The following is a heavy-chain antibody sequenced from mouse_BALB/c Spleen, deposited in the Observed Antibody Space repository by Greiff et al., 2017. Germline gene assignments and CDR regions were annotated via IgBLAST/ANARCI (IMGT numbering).Heavy chain of an antibody. D-gene: IGHD2-3*01. V-gene: IGHV5-4*02. CDR3: ARAPYDGYSPFDY. CDR2: ISDGGSYT. Sequence: EVQLVESGGGLVKPGGSLKLSCAASGFTFSDYYMYWVRQTPEKRLEWVATISDGGSYTYYPDSVKGRFTISRDNAKNNLYLQMSSLKSEDTAMYYCARAPYDGYSPFDYWGQGTTLTVSS. CDR1: GFTFSDYY. J-gene: IGHJ2*01.